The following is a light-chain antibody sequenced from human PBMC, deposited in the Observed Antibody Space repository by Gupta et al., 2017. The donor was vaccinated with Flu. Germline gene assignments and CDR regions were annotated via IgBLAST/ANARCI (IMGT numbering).Light chain of an antibody. CDR2: DVS. CDR1: SSDVGVYYY. CDR3: SSITGSGAV. J-gene: IGLJ2*01. V-gene: IGLV2-14*03. Sequence: SALTQPASVSGSPGQSLTISCTGTSSDVGVYYYVSLYQQHPGKPHKIMIYDVSTRPAGVSDRFSGSKSGTAASLTISGLQAEDEADYYCSSITGSGAVFGGGIRLTGL.